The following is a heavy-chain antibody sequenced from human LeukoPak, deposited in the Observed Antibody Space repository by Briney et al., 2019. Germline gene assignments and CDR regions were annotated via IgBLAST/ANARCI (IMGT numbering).Heavy chain of an antibody. J-gene: IGHJ4*02. V-gene: IGHV4-4*07. CDR1: GGSISSYY. D-gene: IGHD2-2*01. Sequence: PSETLSLTCTVSGGSISSYYWSWIRQPAGKGLEWIGRIYTSGSTNYNPSLKSRVTMSVDTSRNHFSLKLSSVTAADTAVYYCARSGTSPRNFDYWGQGTLVTVSP. CDR3: ARSGTSPRNFDY. CDR2: IYTSGST.